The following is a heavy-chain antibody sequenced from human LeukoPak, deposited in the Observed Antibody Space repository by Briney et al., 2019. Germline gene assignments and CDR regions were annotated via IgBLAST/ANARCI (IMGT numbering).Heavy chain of an antibody. CDR3: AKTLLAYCGGDCYSYYFDY. D-gene: IGHD2-21*02. Sequence: GGSLRLSCAASGFTFSTYWMTWVRQAPGKGLEWVANIKGDGSEKYYVDSVKGRFTISRDNSKNTLYLQMNSLRAEDTAVYYCAKTLLAYCGGDCYSYYFDYWGQGTLVTVSS. J-gene: IGHJ4*02. V-gene: IGHV3-7*05. CDR1: GFTFSTYW. CDR2: IKGDGSEK.